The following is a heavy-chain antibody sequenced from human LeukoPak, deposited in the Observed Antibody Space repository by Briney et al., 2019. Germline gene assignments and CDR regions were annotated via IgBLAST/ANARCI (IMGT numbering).Heavy chain of an antibody. CDR1: GGSFSGYY. D-gene: IGHD3-10*01. V-gene: IGHV4-34*01. J-gene: IGHJ4*02. CDR2: INHSGST. Sequence: SETLSLTCAVYGGSFSGYYWSWIRQPPGKGLEWIGEINHSGSTNYNPSLKSRVTISVDTSKNQFSLKLSSVTAADTAVYYCAGRSSILLWFGEYWGQGTLVTVSS. CDR3: AGRSSILLWFGEY.